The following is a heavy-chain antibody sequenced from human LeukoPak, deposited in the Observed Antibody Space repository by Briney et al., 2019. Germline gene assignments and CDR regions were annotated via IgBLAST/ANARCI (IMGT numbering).Heavy chain of an antibody. Sequence: PGGSLRLSCAASGFSFSSYAMHWVRQAPGKGLEYVSAISSTGGTYYANSVKGRFTISRDNSWNTLYLQLGSLRAEDMAVYYCARGEGRGYTCGPDYWGQGTLVTVSS. CDR3: ARGEGRGYTCGPDY. CDR1: GFSFSSYA. V-gene: IGHV3-64*01. CDR2: ISSTGGT. D-gene: IGHD5-18*01. J-gene: IGHJ4*02.